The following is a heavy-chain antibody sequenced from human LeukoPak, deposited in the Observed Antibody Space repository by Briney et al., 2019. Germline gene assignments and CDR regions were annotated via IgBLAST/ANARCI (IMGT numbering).Heavy chain of an antibody. CDR3: TRDGVMITFGGVIVIPADYFDY. J-gene: IGHJ4*02. D-gene: IGHD3-16*02. CDR1: GFTFGDYA. V-gene: IGHV3-49*04. CDR2: IRSKAYGGTT. Sequence: HSGGSLRLSCTASGFTFGDYAMSWVRQAPGKGLEWVGFIRSKAYGGTTEYAASAKGRFTISRDDSKSIAYLQMNSLKTEDTAVYYCTRDGVMITFGGVIVIPADYFDYWGQGTLVTVSS.